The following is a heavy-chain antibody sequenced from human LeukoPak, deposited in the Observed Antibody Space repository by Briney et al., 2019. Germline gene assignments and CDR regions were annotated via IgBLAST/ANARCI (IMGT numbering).Heavy chain of an antibody. CDR1: IDSFSNYH. Sequence: SETLSLTCAVYIDSFSNYHWNWIRQTPAKGMEWIGEVNESGGTNISPSLRSRVILSVDTSKNQFSLKLISVTVADTAIYYCARGQGATVPQVGKNWFDPWGQGTRLTVSS. D-gene: IGHD1-26*01. CDR2: VNESGGT. J-gene: IGHJ5*02. CDR3: ARGQGATVPQVGKNWFDP. V-gene: IGHV4-34*01.